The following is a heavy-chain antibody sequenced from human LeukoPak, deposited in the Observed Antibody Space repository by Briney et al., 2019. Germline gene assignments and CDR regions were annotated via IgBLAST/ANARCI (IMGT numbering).Heavy chain of an antibody. CDR3: ATRDIVVVPAATTSGADYYYMDV. V-gene: IGHV4-31*03. D-gene: IGHD2-2*01. Sequence: SETLSLTCTVSGGSISSGGYYWSWIRQHPGKGLEWIGYIYYSGSTYYNPSLKSRVTISVDTSKNQFSLKLSSVTAADTAVYYCATRDIVVVPAATTSGADYYYMDVWGKGTTVTVSS. J-gene: IGHJ6*03. CDR2: IYYSGST. CDR1: GGSISSGGYY.